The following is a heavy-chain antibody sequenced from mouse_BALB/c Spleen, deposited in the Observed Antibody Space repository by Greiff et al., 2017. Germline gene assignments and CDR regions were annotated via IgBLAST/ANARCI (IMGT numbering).Heavy chain of an antibody. Sequence: EVQVVESGGGLVQPGGSRKLSCAASGFTFSSFGMHWVRQAPEKGLEWVAYISSGSSTIYYADTVKGRFTISRDNPKNTLFLQMTSLRSEDTAMYYCARSRGTGTNYFDYWGQGTTLTVSS. J-gene: IGHJ2*01. D-gene: IGHD4-1*01. CDR1: GFTFSSFG. CDR3: ARSRGTGTNYFDY. V-gene: IGHV5-17*02. CDR2: ISSGSSTI.